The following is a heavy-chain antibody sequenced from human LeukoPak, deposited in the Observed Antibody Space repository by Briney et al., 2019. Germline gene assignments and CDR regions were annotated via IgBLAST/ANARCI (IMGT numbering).Heavy chain of an antibody. CDR1: GLTFSSYA. V-gene: IGHV3-30-3*01. J-gene: IGHJ4*02. D-gene: IGHD7-27*01. CDR2: ISYDGSNK. CDR3: ARDQGQLGLVDY. Sequence: PGRSLRLSCAASGLTFSSYAMHRVRQAPGKRLEWVAVISYDGSNKYYADSVKGRFTISRDNSKNTLYLQMNSLRAEDTAVYYCARDQGQLGLVDYWGQGTLVTVSS.